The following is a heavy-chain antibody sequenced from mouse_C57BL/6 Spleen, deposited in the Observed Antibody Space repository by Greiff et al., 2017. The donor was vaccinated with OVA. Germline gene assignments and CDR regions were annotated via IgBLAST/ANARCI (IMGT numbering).Heavy chain of an antibody. Sequence: VPVKQSGPELVKPGASVKISCKASGYSFTGYYMNWVKQSPEKSLEWIGEINPSTGGTTYNQKFTATATLTVDKSSSTAYMQLKSLTSEESAVYYCAIYDYGKGRYFDVWGTGTTVTVSS. CDR3: AIYDYGKGRYFDV. J-gene: IGHJ1*03. V-gene: IGHV1-42*01. CDR2: INPSTGGT. CDR1: GYSFTGYY. D-gene: IGHD2-1*01.